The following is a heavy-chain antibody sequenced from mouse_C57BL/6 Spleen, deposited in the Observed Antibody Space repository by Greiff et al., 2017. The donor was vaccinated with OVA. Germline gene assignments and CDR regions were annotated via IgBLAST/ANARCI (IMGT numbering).Heavy chain of an antibody. CDR3: AGGGYYYGSSPWAMDY. CDR2: IYPGDGDT. V-gene: IGHV1-82*01. CDR1: GYAFSSSW. D-gene: IGHD1-1*01. Sequence: VKLMESGPELVKPGASVKISCKASGYAFSSSWMNWVKQRPGKGLEWIGRIYPGDGDTNYNGKFKGKATLTADKYSSTAYMQLSSLTSEDSAVYFCAGGGYYYGSSPWAMDYWGQGTSVTVSS. J-gene: IGHJ4*01.